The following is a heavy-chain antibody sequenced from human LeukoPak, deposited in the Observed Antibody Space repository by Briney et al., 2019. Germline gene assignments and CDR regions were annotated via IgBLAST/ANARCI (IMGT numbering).Heavy chain of an antibody. V-gene: IGHV3-33*01. CDR2: LWYDGSNK. Sequence: GGSLRLSCAASGFTFSNYAMDWVRQVPGKGLEWVAVLWYDGSNKYYADSVKGRFTISKDNSKNTLYLQMDSLRAEDTAVYYCARDLGGYVDYWGQGTLVTVSS. J-gene: IGHJ4*02. CDR1: GFTFSNYA. D-gene: IGHD3-16*01. CDR3: ARDLGGYVDY.